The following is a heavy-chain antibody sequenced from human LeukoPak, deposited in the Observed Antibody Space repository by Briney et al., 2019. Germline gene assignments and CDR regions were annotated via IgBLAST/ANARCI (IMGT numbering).Heavy chain of an antibody. J-gene: IGHJ4*02. CDR2: DYYTGSS. CDR3: TKRRAGSPYRDY. Sequence: SETLSLTCTVSGGSISSSGYYWGRIRQPPGKGLEWIGNDYYTGSSSYSPSLKSRVTISLDTSNTHFTRELTPMTAADTDVYYCTKRRAGSPYRDYWGQGTLVTVSS. D-gene: IGHD1-1*01. V-gene: IGHV4-39*02. CDR1: GGSISSSGYY.